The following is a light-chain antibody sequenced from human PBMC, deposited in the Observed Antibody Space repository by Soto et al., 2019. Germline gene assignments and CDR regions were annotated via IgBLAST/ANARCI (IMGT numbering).Light chain of an antibody. CDR2: GAS. J-gene: IGKJ1*01. CDR1: QSVRSNF. CDR3: QRYDSLRT. Sequence: LVFTQTPRTLSLSPGERATLSCRASQSVRSNFLAWYQQKPGQAPRLLIYGASNRATGIPDRFSGSGSGTDFTLTITRLEPEDFAMYYCQRYDSLRTFGHRSKADI. V-gene: IGKV3-20*01.